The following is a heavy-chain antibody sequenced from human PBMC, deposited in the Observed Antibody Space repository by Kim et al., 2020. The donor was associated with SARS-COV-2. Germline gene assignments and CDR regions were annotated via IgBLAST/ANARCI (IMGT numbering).Heavy chain of an antibody. CDR2: EE. CDR3: ARGSGWLSDA. Sequence: EEHYVVSVNGRFTISRDNDRNSLYLQMNSLGVEDTALYFCARGSGWLSDAWGQGTLVTVSS. J-gene: IGHJ5*02. D-gene: IGHD6-19*01. V-gene: IGHV3-7*01.